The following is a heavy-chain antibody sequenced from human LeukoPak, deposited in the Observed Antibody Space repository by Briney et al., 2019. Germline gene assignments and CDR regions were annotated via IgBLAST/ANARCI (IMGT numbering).Heavy chain of an antibody. J-gene: IGHJ4*02. CDR2: IYYSGST. D-gene: IGHD1-26*01. V-gene: IGHV4-59*01. CDR1: GGSITSYH. Sequence: SETLSLTCTVSGGSITSYHYSWIRQPPGEGLEWIGYIYYSGSTNYNPSLKSRVTISVDTSKNQFSLKLSSVTAADTAVYYCARGGSGTYYHYLGQGTLVTVSS. CDR3: ARGGSGTYYHY.